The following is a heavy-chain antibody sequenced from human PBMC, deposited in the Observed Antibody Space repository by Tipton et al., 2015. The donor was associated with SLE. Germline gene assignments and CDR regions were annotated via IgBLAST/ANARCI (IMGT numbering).Heavy chain of an antibody. CDR2: INHSGST. Sequence: TLSLTCAVYGGSFSGYYWSWIRQPPGKGLEWIGEINHSGSTNYNPSLKSRVTISVDTSKNQFSLKLSSVTAADTAVYYCARQGPLWYYYYDMDVWGKGTTVTVSS. CDR1: GGSFSGYY. D-gene: IGHD3-10*01. CDR3: ARQGPLWYYYYDMDV. J-gene: IGHJ6*03. V-gene: IGHV4-34*01.